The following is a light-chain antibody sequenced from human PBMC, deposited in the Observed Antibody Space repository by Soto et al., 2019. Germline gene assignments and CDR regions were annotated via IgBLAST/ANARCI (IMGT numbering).Light chain of an antibody. CDR2: GVS. CDR3: HQYGPSRGFT. CDR1: QSSNS. J-gene: IGKJ3*01. Sequence: EIVLSQSPGTLSLSPGERATLSCRTSQSSNSLAWYQHKPGQAPRLLIYGVSSRPTDVPDRFSGSGSGTDFNLNIRRLEPEDFAVYSCHQYGPSRGFTFGPGTKVDIK. V-gene: IGKV3-20*01.